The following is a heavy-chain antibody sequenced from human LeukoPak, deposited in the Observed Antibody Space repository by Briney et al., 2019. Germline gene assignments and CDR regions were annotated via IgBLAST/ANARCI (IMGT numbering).Heavy chain of an antibody. J-gene: IGHJ3*02. CDR1: GGSITSGGYY. D-gene: IGHD6-19*01. V-gene: IGHV4-61*09. CDR3: ARENRYAGYSSGWGIRRAFDI. CDR2: ISPTGRT. Sequence: PSQTLSLTCTVSGGSITSGGYYWTWIRQPAGKGLEWIGHISPTGRTRNNPSLKSRVTISLDTSNNQVSLRLSSVTAADTAVYYCARENRYAGYSSGWGIRRAFDIWGQGTMVTVSS.